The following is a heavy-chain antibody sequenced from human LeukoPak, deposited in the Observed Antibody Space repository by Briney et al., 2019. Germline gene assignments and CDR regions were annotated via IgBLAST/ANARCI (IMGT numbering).Heavy chain of an antibody. CDR1: GYTFTSYA. CDR3: ARDGYGRSRYYYGMDV. V-gene: IGHV1-3*01. CDR2: INAGNGNT. D-gene: IGHD5-18*01. Sequence: ASVKVSCKASGYTFTSYAMHWVRQAPGQRLEWMGWINAGNGNTKYSQKFQGRVTITRDTSASTAYMELSSLRSEDTAVYYCARDGYGRSRYYYGMDVWGQGTPVTVSS. J-gene: IGHJ6*02.